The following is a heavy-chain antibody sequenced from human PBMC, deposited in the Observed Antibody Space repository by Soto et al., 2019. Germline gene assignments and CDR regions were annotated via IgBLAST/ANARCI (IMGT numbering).Heavy chain of an antibody. CDR2: ISGSGGT. D-gene: IGHD2-15*01. V-gene: IGHV3-23*01. J-gene: IGHJ1*01. CDR1: GFTFSGCS. CDR3: VKAPRLSSPEAY. Sequence: GGALRLSCAVSGFTFSGCSMSWVRQAPGRGLEWVSAISGSGGTFYADSVKGRFTISRDNSKNALYLYMNSVRPEDTAVYYCVKAPRLSSPEAYWGQGTLVTVSS.